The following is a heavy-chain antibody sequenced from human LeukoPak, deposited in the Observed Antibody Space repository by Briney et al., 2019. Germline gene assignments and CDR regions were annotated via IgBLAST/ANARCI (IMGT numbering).Heavy chain of an antibody. CDR1: GYNFATYW. V-gene: IGHV5-51*01. CDR2: IYPDDSTT. J-gene: IGHJ4*02. Sequence: GGSLRLSCKCSGYNFATYWIGWVRQMPGKGLEWMGVIYPDDSTTAYSPSFQGQVTISADKSISTAYLQWSSLKASDTAMYYCARLLEGYYDNSGYFDYWGQGTLVTVSS. CDR3: ARLLEGYYDNSGYFDY. D-gene: IGHD3-22*01.